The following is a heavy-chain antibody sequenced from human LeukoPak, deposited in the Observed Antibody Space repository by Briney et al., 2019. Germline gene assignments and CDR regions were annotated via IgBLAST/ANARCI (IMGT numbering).Heavy chain of an antibody. CDR3: AKGRAKATVTAGDH. V-gene: IGHV3-23*01. CDR1: GFTFSSYA. D-gene: IGHD4-17*01. J-gene: IGHJ4*02. Sequence: QPGGSLRLSCAASGFTFSSYAMSWVRQAPGKGLEWVSAISGSGGSTHYADSVKGRFTISGDNSKNTLYLQMNSLRADDTAVYYCAKGRAKATVTAGDHWGQGTLATVSS. CDR2: ISGSGGST.